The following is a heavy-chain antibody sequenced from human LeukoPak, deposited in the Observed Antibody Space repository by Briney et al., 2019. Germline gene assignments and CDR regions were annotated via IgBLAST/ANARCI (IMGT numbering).Heavy chain of an antibody. Sequence: SETLSLTCAVSGGSISSGGYSWSWIRQPPGKGLEWSGYIYHSGSTYYNPSLKSRVTISVDRSKNQFSLKLSSVTAADTAVYYCARYYYDSSGYFPTDAFDIWGQGTMVTVSS. J-gene: IGHJ3*02. D-gene: IGHD3-22*01. V-gene: IGHV4-30-2*01. CDR3: ARYYYDSSGYFPTDAFDI. CDR1: GGSISSGGYS. CDR2: IYHSGST.